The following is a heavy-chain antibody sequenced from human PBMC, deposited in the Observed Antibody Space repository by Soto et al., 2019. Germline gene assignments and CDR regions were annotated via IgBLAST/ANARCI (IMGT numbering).Heavy chain of an antibody. CDR3: ARRKERSGPHYFDS. Sequence: ASVKVSCKASGYTFITYDINWVREAPGQGLEWMGWMNPYNGNAGYAQKFQGRVTMTRNTSISTAYMELTSLKSNDTAVYFCARRKERSGPHYFDSWGQGTLVTVSS. V-gene: IGHV1-8*01. D-gene: IGHD1-1*01. CDR1: GYTFITYD. CDR2: MNPYNGNA. J-gene: IGHJ4*02.